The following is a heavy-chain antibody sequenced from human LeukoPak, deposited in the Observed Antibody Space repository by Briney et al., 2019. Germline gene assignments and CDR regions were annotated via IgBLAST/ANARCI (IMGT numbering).Heavy chain of an antibody. V-gene: IGHV3-13*01. D-gene: IGHD6-19*01. J-gene: IGHJ5*02. CDR3: ARNLYGVAGPLGRFDP. Sequence: SGGSLRLSCAASGFTLSTFDMHWVRQVPGKGLEYVSHIGPADDTHYSDSVRGRFTISRDNSKNTMYLHMNSLRAEDTAVYYCARNLYGVAGPLGRFDPWGQGTLVTVSS. CDR1: GFTLSTFD. CDR2: IGPADDT.